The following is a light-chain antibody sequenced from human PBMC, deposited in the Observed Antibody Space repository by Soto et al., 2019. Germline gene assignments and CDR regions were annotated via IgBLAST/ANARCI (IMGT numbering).Light chain of an antibody. Sequence: DIVLTQSPATLSLSPGERATLSCRASQSVSSYLAWYQQKPGQAPRLLIYDASNRATGIPARFSGSGSGTDFTLTISRREPECFAVYYCQQRSNWPITFGPGTRLEIK. CDR2: DAS. CDR3: QQRSNWPIT. CDR1: QSVSSY. J-gene: IGKJ5*01. V-gene: IGKV3-11*01.